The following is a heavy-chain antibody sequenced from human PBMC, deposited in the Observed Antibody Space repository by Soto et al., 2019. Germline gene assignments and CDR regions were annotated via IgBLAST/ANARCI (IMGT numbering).Heavy chain of an antibody. CDR1: GFSLSTYG. CDR3: ARDPNWGSGFFDP. CDR2: IWYDGINK. V-gene: IGHV3-33*01. D-gene: IGHD7-27*01. Sequence: QVQLVESGGGVVHPGRSLRLSCAASGFSLSTYGMHWVRQAPGKGLEWVAFIWYDGINKKFADSVKGRFTVSRDNSKSTVYLQMDSLRAEDTAVYYCARDPNWGSGFFDPWGQGTLVTVSS. J-gene: IGHJ5*02.